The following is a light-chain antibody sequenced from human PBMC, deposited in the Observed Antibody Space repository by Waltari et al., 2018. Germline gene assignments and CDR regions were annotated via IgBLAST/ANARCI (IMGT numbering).Light chain of an antibody. Sequence: DIQMTQSPSSLSASVGDRVTITCQASQDISNYLNRYQQKPGKAPKLLIYDASNLETGVPSRFSGSGSGTDFTFTISSLQPEDIATYYCQQYDNLPPLIFTFGPGTKVDIK. CDR2: DAS. V-gene: IGKV1-33*01. J-gene: IGKJ3*01. CDR1: QDISNY. CDR3: QQYDNLPPLIFT.